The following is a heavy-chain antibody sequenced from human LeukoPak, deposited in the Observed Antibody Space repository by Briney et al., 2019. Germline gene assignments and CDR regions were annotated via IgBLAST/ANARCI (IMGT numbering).Heavy chain of an antibody. Sequence: ASVTVSFTASGYTFTADYMHWVRQAPGQGLEWMGWIKPDNGGTNYAQKFQGRVTMTRDTSISTAYMELSGLRSDDTAVYYCARGKGSGTFLNVFVYWGQGTLVTVSS. D-gene: IGHD1-7*01. CDR1: GYTFTADY. CDR2: IKPDNGGT. CDR3: ARGKGSGTFLNVFVY. J-gene: IGHJ4*02. V-gene: IGHV1-2*02.